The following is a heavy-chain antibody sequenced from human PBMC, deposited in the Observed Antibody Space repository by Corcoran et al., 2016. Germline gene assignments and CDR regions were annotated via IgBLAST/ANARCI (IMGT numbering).Heavy chain of an antibody. V-gene: IGHV4-38-2*02. CDR2: IYHSGRT. J-gene: IGHJ4*02. D-gene: IGHD6-13*01. CDR1: GYSISSGYY. CDR3: ARGLAAAGVNYFDY. Sequence: QVQLQESGPGLVKPSETLSLTCTVSGYSISSGYYWGWIRQPPGQGLEWIGSIYHSGRTNDNPSLKSRVNRTVDTSKNQFSLKLRSGTAADTAVFYWARGLAAAGVNYFDYWGQGTLVTVSS.